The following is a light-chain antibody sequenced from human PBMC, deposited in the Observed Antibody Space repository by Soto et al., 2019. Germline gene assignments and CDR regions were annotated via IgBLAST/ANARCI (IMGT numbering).Light chain of an antibody. CDR2: AAS. V-gene: IGKV1-39*01. CDR3: QQIYSMPFG. Sequence: DIQMTQSPSSLSASVGDRVTITCRASQSISNYLNWYQQKPGKAPKLLIYAASNLQSGVPSRFSGSGSGTDFALTISSLQPEDFATYYCQQIYSMPFGFGPGTKVEIK. CDR1: QSISNY. J-gene: IGKJ3*01.